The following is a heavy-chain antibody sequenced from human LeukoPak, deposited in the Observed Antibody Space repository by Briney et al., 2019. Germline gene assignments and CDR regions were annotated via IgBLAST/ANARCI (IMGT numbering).Heavy chain of an antibody. Sequence: GGSLRLSCTASGFTFGDYAMSWVRQAPGKGLEWVGFIRSKAYGGTTEYAASVKGRFTISRDDSKCIAYLQMNSLKTEDTAVYYCTRDAYCSSTSCYPGGWFDPWGQGTLVTVSS. CDR2: IRSKAYGGTT. CDR1: GFTFGDYA. CDR3: TRDAYCSSTSCYPGGWFDP. D-gene: IGHD2-2*01. J-gene: IGHJ5*02. V-gene: IGHV3-49*04.